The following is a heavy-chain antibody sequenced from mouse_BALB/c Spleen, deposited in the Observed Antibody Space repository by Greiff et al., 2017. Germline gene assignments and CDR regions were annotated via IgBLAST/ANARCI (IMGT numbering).Heavy chain of an antibody. Sequence: EVMLVESGGGLVQPGGSLKLSCAASGFTFSSYGMSWVRQTPDKRLELVATINSNGGSTYYPDSVKGRFTISRDNAKNTLYLQMSSLKSEDTAMFYRARAMGDWFDYWGQGTMDTVTA. J-gene: IGHJ3*01. V-gene: IGHV5-6-3*01. CDR3: ARAMGDWFDY. CDR2: INSNGGST. CDR1: GFTFSSYG.